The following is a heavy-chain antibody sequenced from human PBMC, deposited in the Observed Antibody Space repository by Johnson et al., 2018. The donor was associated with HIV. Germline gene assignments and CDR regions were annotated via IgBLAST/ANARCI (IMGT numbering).Heavy chain of an antibody. V-gene: IGHV3-64*01. D-gene: IGHD1-1*01. CDR3: TTDPWWNGYHAFDV. CDR2: ISSNGGST. Sequence: VQLVESGGGVVQPGRSLRLSCAASGFTFSSYAMHWVRQAPGKGLEYVSGISSNGGSTYYANSVQGRFTISRDNSKNTLYLQMGSLRAEDMAVYYCTTDPWWNGYHAFDVWGQGTMVTVSS. J-gene: IGHJ3*01. CDR1: GFTFSSYA.